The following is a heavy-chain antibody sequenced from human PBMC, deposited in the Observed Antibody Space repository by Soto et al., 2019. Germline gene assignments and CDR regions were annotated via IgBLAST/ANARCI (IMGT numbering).Heavy chain of an antibody. CDR1: GGTFSSYT. J-gene: IGHJ6*03. CDR3: ATGSQDIVVVPAPLKDYYYYMDV. Sequence: ASVKVSCRASGGTFSSYTISWVRQAPGQGLEWMGRIIPILGIANYAQKFQGRVTITADKSTSTAYMELSSLRSEDTAVYYCATGSQDIVVVPAPLKDYYYYMDVWGKGTTVTVSS. D-gene: IGHD2-2*01. CDR2: IIPILGIA. V-gene: IGHV1-69*02.